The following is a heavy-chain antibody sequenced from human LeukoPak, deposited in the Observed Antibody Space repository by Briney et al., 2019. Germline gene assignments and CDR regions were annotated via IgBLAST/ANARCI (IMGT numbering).Heavy chain of an antibody. CDR3: ADPPGGY. V-gene: IGHV3-7*01. J-gene: IGHJ4*02. CDR1: GFTFNSKW. CDR2: INQDGSEK. Sequence: GGSLRLSCAASGFTFNSKWMTWVRQAPGKGLFWLANINQDGSEKYYEDSVKGRFTISRDNAKSSLYLEMSGLRAEDTAVYYCADPPGGYWGQGTLVAVSS. D-gene: IGHD4-23*01.